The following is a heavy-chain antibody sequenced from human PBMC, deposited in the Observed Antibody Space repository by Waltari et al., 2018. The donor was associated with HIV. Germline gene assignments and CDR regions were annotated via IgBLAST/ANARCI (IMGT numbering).Heavy chain of an antibody. Sequence: QVQLQQWGAGLLKPSETLSLTCAVYGGSFSGYYWSWIRQPPGKGLEWIGEINHSGSTNYNPSLKSRVTISLDTSKNQFSLKLSSVTAADTAVYYCARGSLYYDSSWYYYGMDVWGQGTTVTVSS. V-gene: IGHV4-34*01. CDR1: GGSFSGYY. CDR2: INHSGST. D-gene: IGHD3-22*01. CDR3: ARGSLYYDSSWYYYGMDV. J-gene: IGHJ6*02.